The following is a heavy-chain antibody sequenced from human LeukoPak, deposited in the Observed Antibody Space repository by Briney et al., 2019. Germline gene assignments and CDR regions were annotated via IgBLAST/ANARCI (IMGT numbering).Heavy chain of an antibody. CDR1: GGSISSYY. Sequence: PSETLSLTCNVSGGSISSYYWSWIRQPPGKGLEWIGYIYYRGTTNYNPSLKSRATISVDTSKNQFALKLNSVTAADTAVYYCAREMWPDILTGYRYWYFDLWGRGTLVTVSS. V-gene: IGHV4-59*01. J-gene: IGHJ2*01. D-gene: IGHD3-9*01. CDR3: AREMWPDILTGYRYWYFDL. CDR2: IYYRGTT.